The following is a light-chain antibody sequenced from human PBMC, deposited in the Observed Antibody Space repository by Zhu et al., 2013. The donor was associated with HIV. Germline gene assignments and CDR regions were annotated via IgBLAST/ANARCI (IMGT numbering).Light chain of an antibody. V-gene: IGLV2-14*01. J-gene: IGLJ2*01. Sequence: QSALTQPASVSGSPGQSITISCTGTSSDVGAYNYVSWYQQHPGKAPKLMIYEVSNRPSGVSNRFSGSKSGNTASLTISGLQAEDEADYYCSSYTSISTLVFGGGTKLTVL. CDR3: SSYTSISTLV. CDR2: EVS. CDR1: SSDVGAYNY.